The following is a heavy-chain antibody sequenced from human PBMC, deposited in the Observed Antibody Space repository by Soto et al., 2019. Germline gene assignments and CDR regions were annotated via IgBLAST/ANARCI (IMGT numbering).Heavy chain of an antibody. D-gene: IGHD3-3*01. Sequence: GGSLRLSCAASGFTFSSYAMSWVRQAPGKGLEWVSVISSAGNTYYADSVKGRFSISRDISKSALYLQMNSLRAEDTAEYYCAKVTSGFWSGYYLAYFDYWGQGTLVTVSS. V-gene: IGHV3-23*01. J-gene: IGHJ4*02. CDR2: ISSAGNT. CDR1: GFTFSSYA. CDR3: AKVTSGFWSGYYLAYFDY.